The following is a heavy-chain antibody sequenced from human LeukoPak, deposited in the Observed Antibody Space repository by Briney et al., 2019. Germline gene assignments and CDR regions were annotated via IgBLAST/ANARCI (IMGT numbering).Heavy chain of an antibody. D-gene: IGHD5-18*01. CDR1: GFTFNNYA. Sequence: GGSLRLSCAASGFTFNNYAMTWDRQAPGKGLEWVSGISGSGGTTYYAESVKGRFTISRDNSKNTLYLQMNSLRAEDTAVYFCAKDRSRGYASGGGDYWGQGTLVTVSS. CDR2: ISGSGGTT. CDR3: AKDRSRGYASGGGDY. J-gene: IGHJ4*02. V-gene: IGHV3-23*01.